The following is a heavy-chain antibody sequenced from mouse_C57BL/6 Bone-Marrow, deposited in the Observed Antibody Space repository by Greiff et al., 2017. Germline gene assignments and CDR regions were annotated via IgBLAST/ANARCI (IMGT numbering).Heavy chain of an antibody. Sequence: QVQLQQPGAELVRPGSSVKLSCKASGYTFTSYWMDWVKQRPGQGLEWIGNIYPSDSETHYNQKFKDKATLTVDKSSSTAYMQLSSLTSEDSAVYYCAREGLLPFYFDVWGTGTTVTVSS. D-gene: IGHD1-1*01. CDR3: AREGLLPFYFDV. CDR2: IYPSDSET. J-gene: IGHJ1*03. CDR1: GYTFTSYW. V-gene: IGHV1-61*01.